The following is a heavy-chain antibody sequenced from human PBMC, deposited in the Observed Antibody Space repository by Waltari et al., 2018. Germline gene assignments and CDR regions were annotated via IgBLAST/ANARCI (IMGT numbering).Heavy chain of an antibody. CDR1: GYTFTGYY. Sequence: QVQLVQSGAEVKKPGASVKVSCKASGYTFTGYYMHWVRQAPGQGLEWMGRSNPNSGGTNYAQKFQGRVTMTRDTSISTAYMELSRLRSDDTAVYYCARAVNKALLQGVSYWFDPWGQGTLVTVSS. CDR2: SNPNSGGT. CDR3: ARAVNKALLQGVSYWFDP. V-gene: IGHV1-2*06. D-gene: IGHD1-26*01. J-gene: IGHJ5*02.